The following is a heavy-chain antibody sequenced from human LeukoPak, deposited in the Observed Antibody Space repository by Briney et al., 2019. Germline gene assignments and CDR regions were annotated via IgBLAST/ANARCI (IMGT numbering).Heavy chain of an antibody. J-gene: IGHJ4*02. CDR1: GGSISSGSYY. D-gene: IGHD2-2*01. CDR3: ARGVVPAAPFSY. CDR2: IYTSGST. V-gene: IGHV4-61*02. Sequence: SETLSLTCTVSGGSISSGSYYWSWIRQPAGKGLERIGRIYTSGSTNYNPSLKSRVNISVDRSKNQFSLKLSSVTAADTAVYYCARGVVPAAPFSYWGQGTLVTVSS.